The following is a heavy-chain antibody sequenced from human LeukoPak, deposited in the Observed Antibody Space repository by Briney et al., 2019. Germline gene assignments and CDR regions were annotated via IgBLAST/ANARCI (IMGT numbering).Heavy chain of an antibody. J-gene: IGHJ4*02. CDR3: ATGPPCSGGSCYLDGVDY. CDR2: FDPEDGET. Sequence: GASVKVSCKVSGYTLTELSMHWVRQAPGKGLEWMGGFDPEDGETIYAQKFQGRVTMTEDTSTDTAYMELSSLRSEDTAVYYCATGPPCSGGSCYLDGVDYWGQGTLVTVSS. V-gene: IGHV1-24*01. D-gene: IGHD2-15*01. CDR1: GYTLTELS.